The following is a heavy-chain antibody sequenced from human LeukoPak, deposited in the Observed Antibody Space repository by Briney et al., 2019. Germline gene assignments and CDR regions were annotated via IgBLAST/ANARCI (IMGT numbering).Heavy chain of an antibody. Sequence: GGSLRLSCAASGFTFSSYAMHWVRQAPGKGLEYVSAISSNGGSTYYANSVKGRFTISRDNSKNTLYLQMGSLRAEDMAVYYCARVGSGWSKGVRYYYMDVWGKGTTVTVSS. CDR1: GFTFSSYA. V-gene: IGHV3-64*01. CDR3: ARVGSGWSKGVRYYYMDV. D-gene: IGHD6-19*01. J-gene: IGHJ6*03. CDR2: ISSNGGST.